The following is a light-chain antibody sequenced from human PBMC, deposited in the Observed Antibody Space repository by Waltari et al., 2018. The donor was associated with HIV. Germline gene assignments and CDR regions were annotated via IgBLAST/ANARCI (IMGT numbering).Light chain of an antibody. CDR1: QTVTTS. CDR3: QQYSNWPHT. CDR2: GAS. Sequence: DIVLTQSPATLSVSPGEGATLSCRASQTVTTSLVWYQQKPGQAPRLLIYGASTRATGVPARFSGSVFGTEFTLTISSLQSEDFAIYYCQQYSNWPHTFGQGTTVESK. V-gene: IGKV3-15*01. J-gene: IGKJ1*01.